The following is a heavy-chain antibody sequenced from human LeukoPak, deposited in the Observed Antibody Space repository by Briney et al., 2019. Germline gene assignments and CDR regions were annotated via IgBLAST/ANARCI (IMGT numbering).Heavy chain of an antibody. D-gene: IGHD5-18*01. Sequence: QPGRSLRLSCAASGFTFSSYGMHWVRQAPGKGLEWVAVIWYDGSNKYYADSVKGRFTISRDNSKNTLYLQMNSLRAEDTAVYYCAKTWIQLWLLFDYWGQGTLVTVSS. CDR3: AKTWIQLWLLFDY. J-gene: IGHJ4*02. V-gene: IGHV3-33*06. CDR1: GFTFSSYG. CDR2: IWYDGSNK.